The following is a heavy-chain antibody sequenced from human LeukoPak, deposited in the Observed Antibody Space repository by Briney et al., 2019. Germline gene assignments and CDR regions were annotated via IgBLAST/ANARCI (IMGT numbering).Heavy chain of an antibody. CDR3: AKDRWRWLQYYFDY. V-gene: IGHV3-30*18. Sequence: GGSLRLSCAASGFTFSSYGMHWVRQAPGKGLEWVAVISYDGSNKYYADSVKGRSTISRDNSKNTLYLQMNSLRAEDTAVYYCAKDRWRWLQYYFDYWGQGTLVTVSS. J-gene: IGHJ4*02. D-gene: IGHD5-24*01. CDR1: GFTFSSYG. CDR2: ISYDGSNK.